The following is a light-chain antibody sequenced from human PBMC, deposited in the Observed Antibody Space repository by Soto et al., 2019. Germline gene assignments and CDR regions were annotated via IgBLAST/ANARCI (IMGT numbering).Light chain of an antibody. CDR1: QRISTY. Sequence: DIQMTQSPSSLSASVGDRVTITCRASQRISTYLNWYQQKPGKAPNLLLYAASSLQSGVPSRFSGSGSGTDCSLTISSLQPEDFGTYYCQQSYSTLFTFGPGTKVEIK. J-gene: IGKJ3*01. V-gene: IGKV1-39*01. CDR2: AAS. CDR3: QQSYSTLFT.